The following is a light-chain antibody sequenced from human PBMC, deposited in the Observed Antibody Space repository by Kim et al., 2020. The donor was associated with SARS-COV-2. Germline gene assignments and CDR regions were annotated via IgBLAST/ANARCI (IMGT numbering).Light chain of an antibody. J-gene: IGLJ2*01. V-gene: IGLV2-14*03. Sequence: QSALTQPASVSGSPGQSITISCTGTSSDIGGYNYVSWYQQHPGKAPKLMIHDVSRRPSGVSNRFSGSKSGNTASLTISGLQADDEADYYCSSYTPSLTLDVVFGGGTKLTVL. CDR2: DVS. CDR1: SSDIGGYNY. CDR3: SSYTPSLTLDVV.